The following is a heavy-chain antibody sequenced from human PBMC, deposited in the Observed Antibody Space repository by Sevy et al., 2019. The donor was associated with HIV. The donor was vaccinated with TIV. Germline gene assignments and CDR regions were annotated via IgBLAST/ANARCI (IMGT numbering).Heavy chain of an antibody. V-gene: IGHV3-53*01. CDR3: ARWYFKMDV. Sequence: GGSLRLSCSASGFTVSGVHMTWVRQASGKGLEWVSVIYDGGSTYYADSVKGRFIISRDNSKNTLYLQMNSLRVEDTGVYYCARWYFKMDVWGQGATVTVSS. J-gene: IGHJ6*02. D-gene: IGHD6-13*01. CDR2: IYDGGST. CDR1: GFTVSGVH.